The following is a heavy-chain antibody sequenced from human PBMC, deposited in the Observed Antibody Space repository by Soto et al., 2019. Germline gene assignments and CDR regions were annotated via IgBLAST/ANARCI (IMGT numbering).Heavy chain of an antibody. J-gene: IGHJ4*02. V-gene: IGHV3-30-3*01. CDR1: GFTFSSYA. CDR2: ISYDGSNK. Sequence: GGSLRLSCAASGFTFSSYAMHWVRQAPGKGLEWVAVISYDGSNKYYADSVKGRFTISRDNSKNTLYLQMNSLRAEDTAVYYCARDLRRHDSSGWLDYWGQGTLVTVSS. D-gene: IGHD6-19*01. CDR3: ARDLRRHDSSGWLDY.